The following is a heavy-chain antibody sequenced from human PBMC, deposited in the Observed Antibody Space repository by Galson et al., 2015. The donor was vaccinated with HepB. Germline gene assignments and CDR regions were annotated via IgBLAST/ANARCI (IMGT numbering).Heavy chain of an antibody. CDR2: ITPSGDNT. Sequence: SLRLSCAASEFTFSYYAMSWVRQAPGKGLEWISAITPSGDNTYSADSMKGRFTISRDNSQNTLFLQMNSLRADDTATYFCAKVFPEKTDGWYRQALYYFDSWGQGTRVTVSS. D-gene: IGHD6-19*01. J-gene: IGHJ4*02. CDR1: EFTFSYYA. V-gene: IGHV3-23*01. CDR3: AKVFPEKTDGWYRQALYYFDS.